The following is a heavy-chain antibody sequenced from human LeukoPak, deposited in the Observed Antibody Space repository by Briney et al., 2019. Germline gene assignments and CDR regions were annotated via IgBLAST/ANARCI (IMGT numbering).Heavy chain of an antibody. D-gene: IGHD3-3*01. V-gene: IGHV4-59*01. CDR3: AREDTISLFDY. Sequence: PSETLSLTCTVSGGSISSYFWSWIRRPPGKGLEWIGYIDDRGNTNYNPSLRGQAAILLDKSNNQFSLKLSSVTAAGTAVYYCAREDTISLFDYWGQGTLVTVSS. CDR2: IDDRGNT. CDR1: GGSISSYF. J-gene: IGHJ4*02.